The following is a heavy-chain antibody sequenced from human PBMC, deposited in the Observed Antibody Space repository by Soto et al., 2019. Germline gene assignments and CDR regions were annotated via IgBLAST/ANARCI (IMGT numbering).Heavy chain of an antibody. D-gene: IGHD3-16*01. CDR3: ARFKLGEDY. CDR2: LIPILGLA. CDR1: GGXXXNYX. J-gene: IGHJ4*02. V-gene: IGHV1-69*02. Sequence: SGGXXXNYXITWVRQAPGQGLEWMGRLIPILGLANYAQKFRGRVTITADKSTTTAYMELRSLRSEDTAMYYCARFKLGEDYWGQGTLVTVSS.